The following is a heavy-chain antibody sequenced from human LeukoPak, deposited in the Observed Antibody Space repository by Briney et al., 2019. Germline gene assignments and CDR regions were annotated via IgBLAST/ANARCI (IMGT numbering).Heavy chain of an antibody. Sequence: ASVKVSCKASGYTFTSYGISWVRQAPGQGLEWMGGIIPIFGTANYAQKFQGRVTITTDESTSTAYMELSSLRSEDTAVYYCARSLTTVTPFDYWGQGTLVTVSS. J-gene: IGHJ4*02. V-gene: IGHV1-69*05. CDR1: GYTFTSYG. CDR2: IIPIFGTA. D-gene: IGHD4-17*01. CDR3: ARSLTTVTPFDY.